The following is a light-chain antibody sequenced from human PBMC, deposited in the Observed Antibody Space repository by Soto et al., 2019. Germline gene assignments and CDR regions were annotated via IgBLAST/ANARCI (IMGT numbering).Light chain of an antibody. Sequence: EIVLTQSPATLSLSPGERATLSCRASQSFSSYLAWYQQKPGQAPRLLIYDASKRATGIPARFSGMGSGTDFTLTISSLEPEDFAVYYCQQRSNWPPVITFGQGTRLEMK. J-gene: IGKJ5*01. CDR2: DAS. CDR3: QQRSNWPPVIT. V-gene: IGKV3-11*01. CDR1: QSFSSY.